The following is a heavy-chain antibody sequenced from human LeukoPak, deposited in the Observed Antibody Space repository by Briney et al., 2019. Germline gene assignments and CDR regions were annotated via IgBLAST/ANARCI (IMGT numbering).Heavy chain of an antibody. CDR2: IYYSGST. V-gene: IGHV4-30-4*01. CDR3: ARDGYGDYVNSPLYA. Sequence: SETLSLTCTVSGGSISSGDYYWSWIRQPPGKGLEWIGYIYYSGSTYYNPSLESRVTISVDTSKNQFSLKLSSVTAADTAVYYCARDGYGDYVNSPLYAWGQGTLVTVSS. J-gene: IGHJ5*02. CDR1: GGSISSGDYY. D-gene: IGHD4-17*01.